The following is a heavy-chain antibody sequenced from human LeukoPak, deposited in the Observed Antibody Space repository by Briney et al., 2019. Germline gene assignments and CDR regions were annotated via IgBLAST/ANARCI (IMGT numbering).Heavy chain of an antibody. D-gene: IGHD3-10*01. CDR1: GSTLSGAW. Sequence: KPGGSLRLSCAASGSTLSGAWVSWVRQAPGKGLEWVGHIERKIDGGTTDYAVPVKGRFAISRDDSKNTLYLQMNSLKTEDTAVYYCTTGITMVRGVIHLIDYWGQGTLVTVSS. J-gene: IGHJ4*02. V-gene: IGHV3-15*04. CDR2: IERKIDGGTT. CDR3: TTGITMVRGVIHLIDY.